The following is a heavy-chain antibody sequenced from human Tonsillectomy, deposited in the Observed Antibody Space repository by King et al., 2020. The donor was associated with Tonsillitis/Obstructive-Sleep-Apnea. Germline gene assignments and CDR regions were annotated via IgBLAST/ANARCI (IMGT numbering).Heavy chain of an antibody. J-gene: IGHJ6*03. Sequence: QLVQSGTEVKKPGESLRISCKGSGYKFTIYWITWVRQMPGKGLEWMGRIDPIDSYTNYSPSFQGHVTISADKSISTAYLQWSSLKASDTATYYCARVSGGALDYYMDVWGKGTTVTVSS. D-gene: IGHD2-15*01. CDR3: ARVSGGALDYYMDV. CDR1: GYKFTIYW. CDR2: IDPIDSYT. V-gene: IGHV5-10-1*01.